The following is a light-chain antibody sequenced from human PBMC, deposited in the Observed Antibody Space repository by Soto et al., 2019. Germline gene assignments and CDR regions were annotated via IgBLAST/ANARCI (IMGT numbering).Light chain of an antibody. CDR2: DAS. CDR3: QQYGSSPPIT. Sequence: EIVLTQSPATLSLSPGERATLSCRASQSIGLAIAWYQHKPGQAPRLLIFDASQRATGIPARFRGSGSGTDFTLTIRRLEPEDFAVYYCQQYGSSPPITFGQGTRREIK. CDR1: QSIGLA. J-gene: IGKJ5*01. V-gene: IGKV3-20*01.